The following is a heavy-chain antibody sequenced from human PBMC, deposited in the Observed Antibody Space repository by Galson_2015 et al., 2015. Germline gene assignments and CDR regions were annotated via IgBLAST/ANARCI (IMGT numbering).Heavy chain of an antibody. CDR1: GYTFTSYA. CDR3: ARGGGWAGDYTN. V-gene: IGHV1-3*01. Sequence: SVKVSCKASGYTFTSYAMHWVRQAPGQRLEWMGWINAGNGNTKYSQKFQGRVTITRDTSASTAYMELSSLRSEDTAVYYCARGGGWAGDYTNGGQGTLVTVSS. CDR2: INAGNGNT. D-gene: IGHD6-19*01. J-gene: IGHJ4*02.